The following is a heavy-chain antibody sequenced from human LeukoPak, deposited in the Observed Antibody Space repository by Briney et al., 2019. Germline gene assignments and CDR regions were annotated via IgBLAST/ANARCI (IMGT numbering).Heavy chain of an antibody. Sequence: ASVKVSSKTSGYTFAGYYIHWVRQAAGQGLEWMGRINPDSVGTNYAQKFQGRVTMTRDTSISTAYMELSRLRSDDTAVYYCARDGGNENYYDNSGYVDYWGQGTLVTVSS. CDR1: GYTFAGYY. CDR2: INPDSVGT. J-gene: IGHJ4*02. V-gene: IGHV1-2*06. CDR3: ARDGGNENYYDNSGYVDY. D-gene: IGHD3-22*01.